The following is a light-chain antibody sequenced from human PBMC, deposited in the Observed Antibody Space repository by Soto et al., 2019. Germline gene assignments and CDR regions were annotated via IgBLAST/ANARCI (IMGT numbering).Light chain of an antibody. CDR1: QSVSSN. V-gene: IGKV3-15*01. CDR2: GAS. J-gene: IGKJ2*01. CDR3: QQYSNWPPYT. Sequence: EIVMTQSPATLSVSPGERATLSCRASQSVSSNLAWYQQIPGQAPRLLIYGASTRATGIPARFSGSGSGTEFTHTISSLQSEDFAVYYCQQYSNWPPYTFGQGTKLEIK.